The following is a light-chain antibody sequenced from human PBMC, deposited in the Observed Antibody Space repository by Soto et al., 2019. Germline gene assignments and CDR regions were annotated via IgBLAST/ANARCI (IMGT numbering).Light chain of an antibody. CDR3: QESYNTPSIT. Sequence: IVISTRRVSQSISNWLAWYQQKPGKAPKLMIYAASSLQSGVPSRFSVSGSGKVFTLTIRRLRPADFTTYYCQESYNTPSITVGGGTRLEI. CDR2: AAS. J-gene: IGKJ5*01. CDR1: QSISNW. V-gene: IGKV1-39*01.